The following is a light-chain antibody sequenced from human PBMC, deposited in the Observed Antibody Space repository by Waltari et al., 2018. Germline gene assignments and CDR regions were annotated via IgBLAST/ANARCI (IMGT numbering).Light chain of an antibody. Sequence: QSALTQPASVSGSPGQSISISCPGISSDVGGFNFVYWYQQHQGKAPKLMIYDVFNRPSGVSTRFSGSKSDNAASLAISGLQAEDEAVYYCSSYTASPPHVVFGGGTKVTVL. CDR3: SSYTASPPHVV. CDR2: DVF. J-gene: IGLJ2*01. V-gene: IGLV2-14*03. CDR1: SSDVGGFNF.